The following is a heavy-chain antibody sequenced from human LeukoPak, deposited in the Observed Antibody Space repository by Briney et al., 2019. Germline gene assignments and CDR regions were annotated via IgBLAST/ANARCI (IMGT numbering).Heavy chain of an antibody. V-gene: IGHV4-39*01. J-gene: IGHJ5*02. Sequence: SETLTLTCTVSGGSISSSSFFWGWIRQSPGTGLEWIGSIYYRGSTYYNPSLKIRVTISVDTSKNQVSLKLSSVTAAETGVYYCARHGRGRLVAWLDPWGQGTLVTVSS. D-gene: IGHD2-15*01. CDR1: GGSISSSSFF. CDR3: ARHGRGRLVAWLDP. CDR2: IYYRGST.